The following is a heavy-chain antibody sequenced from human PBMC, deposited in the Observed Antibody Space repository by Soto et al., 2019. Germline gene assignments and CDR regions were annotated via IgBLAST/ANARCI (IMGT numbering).Heavy chain of an antibody. Sequence: QVQLVQSGAEVKKPGSSVKVSCKASGDTFNFYTINWVRQAPGLGLEWMGRFNPILSMSNSALRFQGKVTLTADKSTSTACMVLSSLRSDDTAVYYCATSFGSGYRAFDYWGQGVMVTVSS. V-gene: IGHV1-69*02. J-gene: IGHJ4*02. CDR1: GDTFNFYT. CDR3: ATSFGSGYRAFDY. CDR2: FNPILSMS. D-gene: IGHD3-10*01.